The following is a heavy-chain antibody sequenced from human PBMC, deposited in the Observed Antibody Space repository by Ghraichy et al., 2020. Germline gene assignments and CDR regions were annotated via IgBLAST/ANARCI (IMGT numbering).Heavy chain of an antibody. V-gene: IGHV3-7*01. CDR3: VGSSPLGYCSSTSCYKRSYYYGMDV. CDR2: IKQDGSEK. Sequence: GGSLRLSCAASGFTFSSYWMNWVRQAPGKGLEWVANIKQDGSEKYYVDSVKGRFTISRDNAKNSLYLQMNSLRVEDTAVYYCVGSSPLGYCSSTSCYKRSYYYGMDVWGPGTTVTVSS. J-gene: IGHJ6*02. D-gene: IGHD2-2*02. CDR1: GFTFSSYW.